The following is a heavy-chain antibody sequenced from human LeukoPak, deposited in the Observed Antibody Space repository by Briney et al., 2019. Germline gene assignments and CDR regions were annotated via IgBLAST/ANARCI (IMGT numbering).Heavy chain of an antibody. J-gene: IGHJ4*02. CDR1: SNSFSSISYS. CDR2: IYYSGST. Sequence: PSETLSLTCAVSSNSFSSISYSWSWIRQPPGKALEWIGYIYYSGSTYSNPSFKSRVTISVDTSKNQFSLKLSSVTAADTAVYYCARVGNYYDSSGYSRVGIFDYWGQGTLVTVSS. V-gene: IGHV4-30-4*07. CDR3: ARVGNYYDSSGYSRVGIFDY. D-gene: IGHD3-22*01.